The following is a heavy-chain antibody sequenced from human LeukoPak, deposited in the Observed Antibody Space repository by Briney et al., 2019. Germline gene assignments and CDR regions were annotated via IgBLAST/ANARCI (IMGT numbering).Heavy chain of an antibody. Sequence: ASVKVSCKASGYTFTSYGISWVRQAPGQGLEWTGWISAYNGNTNYAQKLQGRVTMTTDTSTRTAYMELRSLRSDDTAVYYCARISGWYVGLYYFDYWGRGTLVTVSS. D-gene: IGHD6-19*01. CDR2: ISAYNGNT. CDR1: GYTFTSYG. CDR3: ARISGWYVGLYYFDY. J-gene: IGHJ4*02. V-gene: IGHV1-18*01.